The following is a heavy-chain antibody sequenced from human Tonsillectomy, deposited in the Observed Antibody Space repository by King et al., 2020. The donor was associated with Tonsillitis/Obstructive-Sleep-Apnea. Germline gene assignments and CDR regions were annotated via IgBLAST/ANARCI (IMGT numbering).Heavy chain of an antibody. CDR3: ARDPHYYDSSGYHHYFDY. Sequence: QLVQSGAEVKKPGSSVKVSCKASGGTFSSYAISWVRQAPGQGLEWMGGIIPIFGTANYAQKFQGRVTITADESTSTAYRELRSLRSEDTAVYYCARDPHYYDSSGYHHYFDYWGQGTLVTVSS. CDR1: GGTFSSYA. CDR2: IIPIFGTA. D-gene: IGHD3-22*01. V-gene: IGHV1-69*01. J-gene: IGHJ4*02.